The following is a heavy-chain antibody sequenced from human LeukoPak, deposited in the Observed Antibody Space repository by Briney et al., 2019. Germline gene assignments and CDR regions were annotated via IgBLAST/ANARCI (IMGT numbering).Heavy chain of an antibody. Sequence: GGSLRLSCAATGLTFSSYAMSWVRQAPGKGLEWVSAISGSGGSTYYADSVKGRFTISRDNSKDTLYLQMNSLRAEDTAVYYCAGNDYGDYGGDYWGQGTLVTVSS. D-gene: IGHD4-17*01. V-gene: IGHV3-23*01. J-gene: IGHJ4*02. CDR2: ISGSGGST. CDR1: GLTFSSYA. CDR3: AGNDYGDYGGDY.